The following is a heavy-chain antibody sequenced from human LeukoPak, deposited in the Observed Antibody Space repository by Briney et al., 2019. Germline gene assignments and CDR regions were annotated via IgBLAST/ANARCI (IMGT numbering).Heavy chain of an antibody. Sequence: GGSLRLSCAASGFTFSSYSMNWVRQAPGKGLEWVSSISSSSSYIYYAGSVKGRFTISRDNAKNSLYLQMNSLRAEDTAVYYCARNEGALTIFGVVINFDYYYYGMDVWGQGTTVTVSS. CDR1: GFTFSSYS. CDR3: ARNEGALTIFGVVINFDYYYYGMDV. V-gene: IGHV3-21*01. CDR2: ISSSSSYI. D-gene: IGHD3-3*01. J-gene: IGHJ6*02.